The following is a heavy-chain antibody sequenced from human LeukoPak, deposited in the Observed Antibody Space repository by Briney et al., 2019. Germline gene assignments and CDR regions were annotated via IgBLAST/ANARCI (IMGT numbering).Heavy chain of an antibody. CDR1: GYTFTSYG. CDR2: ISAYNGNT. CDR3: ARGGNCGGDCYSIYYYYGMDV. Sequence: ASVKVSCKASGYTFTSYGISWVRQAPGQGDEWMGWISAYNGNTNYAQKLQGRVTMTTDTSTSTAYMELRSLRSDDTAVYYCARGGNCGGDCYSIYYYYGMDVWGQGTTVTVSS. V-gene: IGHV1-18*01. D-gene: IGHD2-21*02. J-gene: IGHJ6*02.